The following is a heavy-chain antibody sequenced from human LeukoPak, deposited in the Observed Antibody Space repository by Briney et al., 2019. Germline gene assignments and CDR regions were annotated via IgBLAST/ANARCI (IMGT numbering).Heavy chain of an antibody. V-gene: IGHV3-30*18. CDR3: AKGDADPHYYYYGMDV. J-gene: IGHJ6*02. CDR1: GFTFSSYG. Sequence: PGGSLRLSCAASGFTFSSYGMHWVRQAPGKGLEWVAVISYDGSNKYYADSVKGRFTISRDNSKNTLYLQMNSLRAEDTAVYYCAKGDADPHYYYYGMDVWGQGTTVTVSS. CDR2: ISYDGSNK.